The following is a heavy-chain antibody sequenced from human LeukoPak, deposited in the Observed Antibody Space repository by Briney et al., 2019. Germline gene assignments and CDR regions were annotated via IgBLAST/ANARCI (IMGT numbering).Heavy chain of an antibody. V-gene: IGHV3-48*03. CDR1: GFTFSSYE. D-gene: IGHD1-26*01. J-gene: IGHJ4*02. CDR2: ISSSGSTI. CDR3: ARDGRYSGSFDN. Sequence: GGSLRLSCAASGFTFSSYEMNWVRQAPGKGLEWVSYISSSGSTIYYADSVKGRFTISRDNAKNSLYLQMNSLRAEDTAVYHCARDGRYSGSFDNWGQGTLVTVSS.